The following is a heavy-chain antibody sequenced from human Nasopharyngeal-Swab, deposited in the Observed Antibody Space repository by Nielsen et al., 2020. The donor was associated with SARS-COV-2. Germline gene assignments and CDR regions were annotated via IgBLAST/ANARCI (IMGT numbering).Heavy chain of an antibody. V-gene: IGHV1-46*01. Sequence: AAVKVSCKASGYTFTSYYMHWVRQATGQGLEWMGIINPSGGSTSYAQKFQGRVTMTRDTSTSTVYMELSSLRSEDTAVYYCARGLHDFWSGPILDYYYYYGMDVWGQGTTVTVSS. CDR3: ARGLHDFWSGPILDYYYYYGMDV. D-gene: IGHD3-3*01. CDR1: GYTFTSYY. CDR2: INPSGGST. J-gene: IGHJ6*02.